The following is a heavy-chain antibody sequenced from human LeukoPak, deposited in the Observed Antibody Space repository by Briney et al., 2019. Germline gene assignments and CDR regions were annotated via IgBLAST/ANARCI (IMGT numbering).Heavy chain of an antibody. Sequence: SQTLSLTCTVSGGSISSGGYFWSWIRQPAGRGLEWIGRIYTSGSTNYNSSLRSRVTMSVDTSKNQFPLKLTSVTAADAAVYYCARTVVANLGTFYYYMDVWGKGTTVTVSS. CDR2: IYTSGST. J-gene: IGHJ6*03. V-gene: IGHV4-61*02. CDR3: ARTVVANLGTFYYYMDV. CDR1: GGSISSGGYF. D-gene: IGHD2-15*01.